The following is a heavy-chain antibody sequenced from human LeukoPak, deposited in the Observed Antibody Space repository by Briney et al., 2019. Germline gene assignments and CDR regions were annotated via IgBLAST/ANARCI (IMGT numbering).Heavy chain of an antibody. CDR3: ARLGCSGGSCYSGEDYFDY. CDR1: GHTVSSNY. CDR2: IYSGGST. J-gene: IGHJ4*02. Sequence: GGSLRLFCAASGHTVSSNYMRWVRQAPGKGLEWVSDIYSGGSTYYADSVKGRCTISRDNSKNTLYLQMNSMRAEDTAVYYCARLGCSGGSCYSGEDYFDYWGQGTLVTVSS. D-gene: IGHD2-15*01. V-gene: IGHV3-53*01.